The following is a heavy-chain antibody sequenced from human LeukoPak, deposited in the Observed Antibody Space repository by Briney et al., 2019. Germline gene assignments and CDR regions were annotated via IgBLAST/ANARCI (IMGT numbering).Heavy chain of an antibody. Sequence: GGSLRLPCADSGFTFSTYAMTWVRQAPGKGLEWVSSISGDGGSRYYADSVKGRFTISRDNAKNSLYLQMNSLRADDTAVYYCARGGSYVHYWGQGTLVTVSS. CDR3: ARGGSYVHY. CDR2: ISGDGGSR. CDR1: GFTFSTYA. J-gene: IGHJ4*02. D-gene: IGHD1-26*01. V-gene: IGHV3-23*01.